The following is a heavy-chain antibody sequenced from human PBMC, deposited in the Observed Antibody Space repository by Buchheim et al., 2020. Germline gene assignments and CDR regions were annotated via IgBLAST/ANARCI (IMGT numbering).Heavy chain of an antibody. CDR2: IKQDGSEK. Sequence: EVQLVESGGGLVQPGGSLRLSCAASGFTFKNHWINWVRQAPGKGLEWVANIKQDGSEKYYVDSVKGRLTISRDNAKNSLYPQMNSMRAEDTAVYYCARSTGFRMDVWGKGTT. V-gene: IGHV3-7*01. CDR1: GFTFKNHW. CDR3: ARSTGFRMDV. J-gene: IGHJ6*03. D-gene: IGHD1-14*01.